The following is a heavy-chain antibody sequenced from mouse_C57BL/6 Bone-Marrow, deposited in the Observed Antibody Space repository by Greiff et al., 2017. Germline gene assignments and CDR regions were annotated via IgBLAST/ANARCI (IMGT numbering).Heavy chain of an antibody. CDR1: GYSITSGYY. J-gene: IGHJ3*01. CDR3: ARGEYREAWFAY. CDR2: ISYDGSN. D-gene: IGHD5-2*01. Sequence: VQLQQSGPGLVKPSQSLSLTCSVTGYSITSGYYWNWIRQFPGNKLEWMGYISYDGSNNYNPSLKNRISITRDTSKNQFFLKLNSVTTEDTATYYCARGEYREAWFAYWGQGTLVTVSA. V-gene: IGHV3-6*01.